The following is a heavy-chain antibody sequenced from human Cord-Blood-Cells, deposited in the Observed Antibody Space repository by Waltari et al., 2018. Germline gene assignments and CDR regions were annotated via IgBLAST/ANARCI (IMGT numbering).Heavy chain of an antibody. CDR2: IYSGGST. Sequence: EVQLVESGGGLIQPGGSLRLSCAASGFTVSRNYMSWVRQAPGKGLGWVSVIYSGGSTYYADSVKGRFTISRDNSKNTLYLQMNSLRAEDTAVYYCARSFRFLEWLGWFDPWGQGTLVTVSS. V-gene: IGHV3-53*01. CDR3: ARSFRFLEWLGWFDP. CDR1: GFTVSRNY. J-gene: IGHJ5*02. D-gene: IGHD3-3*01.